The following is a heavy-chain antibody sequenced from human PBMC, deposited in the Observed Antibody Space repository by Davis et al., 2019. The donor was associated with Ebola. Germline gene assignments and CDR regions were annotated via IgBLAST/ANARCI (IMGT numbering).Heavy chain of an antibody. CDR1: GFTFSTYW. V-gene: IGHV3-74*01. CDR2: ITGDGSST. D-gene: IGHD3-10*01. CDR3: ARHLRELYDAFDI. J-gene: IGHJ3*02. Sequence: GESLKISCAASGFTFSTYWMHWVRQAPGKGLAWVSRITGDGSSTDYADSVKGRFTISRDNAKNTLYLQMNSLRPEDTAVYYCARHLRELYDAFDIWGQGTMVTVSS.